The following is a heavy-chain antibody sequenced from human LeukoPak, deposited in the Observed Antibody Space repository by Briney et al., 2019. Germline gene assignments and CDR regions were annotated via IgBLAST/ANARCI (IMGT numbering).Heavy chain of an antibody. Sequence: GGSLRLSCAASGFTVSTNYMSWVRQAPGKGLEWVSLIYSGGGTYYADSVKGRFTISRDNSKNTLYLQMNSLRAEDTAVYYCAKAYYGDYWGQGTLVTVSS. CDR2: IYSGGGT. CDR1: GFTVSTNY. CDR3: AKAYYGDY. J-gene: IGHJ4*02. V-gene: IGHV3-53*01.